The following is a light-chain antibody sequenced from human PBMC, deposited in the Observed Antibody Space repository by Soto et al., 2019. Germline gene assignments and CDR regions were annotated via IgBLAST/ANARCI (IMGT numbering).Light chain of an antibody. Sequence: IQMTQSPSSLSASVGGRVTITCQASQDISHYLNWYQQKPGKAPKLLMYSASNLQSGVPSRFSGSGSGTDFTLTISSLQPEDFATYYCLQDYDYPWTFGQGTTVDIK. V-gene: IGKV1-6*01. CDR2: SAS. CDR1: QDISHY. J-gene: IGKJ1*01. CDR3: LQDYDYPWT.